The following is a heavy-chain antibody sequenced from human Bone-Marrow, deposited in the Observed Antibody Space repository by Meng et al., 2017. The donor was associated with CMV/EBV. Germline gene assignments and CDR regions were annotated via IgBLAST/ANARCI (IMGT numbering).Heavy chain of an antibody. J-gene: IGHJ3*02. CDR3: AKDLRGWNYAILGAFDI. V-gene: IGHV3-23*03. D-gene: IGHD1-7*01. CDR1: GFTFSSYA. Sequence: GESLKISCAASGFTFSSYAMSWVRQAPGKGLEWVSVIYSDGSSTYYADSVKGRFTISRDNSKNTLYLQMNSLRAEDTAVYYCAKDLRGWNYAILGAFDIWGQGTMVTVSS. CDR2: IYSDGSST.